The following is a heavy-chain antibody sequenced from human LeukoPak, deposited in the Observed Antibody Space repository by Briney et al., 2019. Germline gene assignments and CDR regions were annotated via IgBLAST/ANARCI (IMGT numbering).Heavy chain of an antibody. CDR3: SIAARGVDY. CDR1: GGSFSGYY. V-gene: IGHV4-34*01. CDR2: INHSGST. Sequence: PSETLPLTCAVYGGSFSGYYWSWIRQPPGKGLEWIGEINHSGSTNYNPSLKSRVTISVDTSKNQFSLKLSSVTAADTAVYYCSIAARGVDYWGQGTLVTVSS. J-gene: IGHJ4*02. D-gene: IGHD6-6*01.